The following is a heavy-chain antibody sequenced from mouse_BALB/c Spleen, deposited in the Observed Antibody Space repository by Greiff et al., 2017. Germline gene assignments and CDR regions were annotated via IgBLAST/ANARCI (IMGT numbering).Heavy chain of an antibody. Sequence: VHLVESGPGLVAPSQSLSITCTVSGFSLTSYGVHWVRQPPGKGLEWLGVIWAGGSTNYNSALMSRLSISKDNSKSQVFLKMNSLQTDDTAMYYCARESHYGWFAYWGQGTLVTVSA. CDR2: IWAGGST. D-gene: IGHD1-1*02. V-gene: IGHV2-9*02. CDR3: ARESHYGWFAY. CDR1: GFSLTSYG. J-gene: IGHJ3*01.